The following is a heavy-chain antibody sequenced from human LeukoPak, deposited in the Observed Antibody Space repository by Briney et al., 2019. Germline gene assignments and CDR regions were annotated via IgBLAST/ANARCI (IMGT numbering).Heavy chain of an antibody. CDR1: GFTFSSYG. CDR2: ISGSGSNT. CDR3: AKDLSPAAA. J-gene: IGHJ5*02. D-gene: IGHD6-25*01. Sequence: GRSLRLSCAASGFTFSSYGMSWVRQAPGKGLQWFSAISGSGSNTYYADSVKGRFTISRDNSKNTLYLQMNNLRDEDTAVYYCAKDLSPAAAWGQGTLVTVSS. V-gene: IGHV3-23*01.